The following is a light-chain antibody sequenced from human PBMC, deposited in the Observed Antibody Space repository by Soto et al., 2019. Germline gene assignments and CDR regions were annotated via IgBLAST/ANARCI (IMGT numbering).Light chain of an antibody. J-gene: IGKJ5*01. Sequence: IVMTQSPATLSVSPGERATLSFRASQSVSSNLAWYQQKPGQAPRLLIYGASTRATGIPARFSGSGSGTEFTLTISSLQSEDFAVYYCQQYNNWPLTFGQGTRLEIK. CDR1: QSVSSN. V-gene: IGKV3-15*01. CDR3: QQYNNWPLT. CDR2: GAS.